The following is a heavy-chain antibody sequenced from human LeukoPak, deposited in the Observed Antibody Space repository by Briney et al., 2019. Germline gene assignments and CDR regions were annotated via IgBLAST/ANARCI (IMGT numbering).Heavy chain of an antibody. J-gene: IGHJ3*02. CDR1: GGSISSYY. D-gene: IGHD3-22*01. V-gene: IGHV4-4*07. Sequence: PSETLSLTCTVSGGSISSYYWSWIRQPAAKGLEWIGRIYSSGSTNYNPSLKSRVTMSVDTSKNQFSLKLSSVTAADTAVYYCARDLTYYYDSDHAFDIWGQGTMVTVSS. CDR2: IYSSGST. CDR3: ARDLTYYYDSDHAFDI.